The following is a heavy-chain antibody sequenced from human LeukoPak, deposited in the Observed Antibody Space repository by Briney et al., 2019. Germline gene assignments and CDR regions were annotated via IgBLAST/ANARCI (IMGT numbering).Heavy chain of an antibody. CDR1: GGSISSSNW. CDR3: ARDGSGWIFDY. CDR2: IYHSGST. Sequence: PSETLSLTCAVSGGSISSSNWWSWVRQPPGKGLEWIGEIYHSGSTNYNPSLKGRVTISVDKSKNQFSLKLSSVTAADTAVYYCARDGSGWIFDYWGQGTLVTVSS. D-gene: IGHD6-19*01. J-gene: IGHJ4*02. V-gene: IGHV4-4*02.